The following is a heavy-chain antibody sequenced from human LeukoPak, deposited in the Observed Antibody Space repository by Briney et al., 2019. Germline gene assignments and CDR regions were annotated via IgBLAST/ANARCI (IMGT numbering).Heavy chain of an antibody. CDR1: GYSISSYY. CDR2: IYYSGST. J-gene: IGHJ4*02. CDR3: ARDRGDYDSSGYYGYFDY. Sequence: SETLSLTCTVSGYSISSYYWSWIRQPPGKGLEWIGYIYYSGSTNYNPSLKSRVTISVDTSKNQFSLKLSSVTAADTAVYYCARDRGDYDSSGYYGYFDYWGQGALSPSPQ. D-gene: IGHD3-22*01. V-gene: IGHV4-59*01.